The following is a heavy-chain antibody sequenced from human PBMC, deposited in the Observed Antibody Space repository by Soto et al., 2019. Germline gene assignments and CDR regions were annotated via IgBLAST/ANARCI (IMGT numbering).Heavy chain of an antibody. J-gene: IGHJ6*02. CDR1: GFTFSSYA. V-gene: IGHV3-23*01. Sequence: PGGSLRLSCAASGFTFSSYAMSWVRQAPGKGLEWVSAISGSGGSTYYADSVKGRFTISRDNSKNTLYLQMNSLRAEDTAVYYCAKDSGYYDILTGFYFADYYYGMDVWGQGTTVTVSS. D-gene: IGHD3-9*01. CDR2: ISGSGGST. CDR3: AKDSGYYDILTGFYFADYYYGMDV.